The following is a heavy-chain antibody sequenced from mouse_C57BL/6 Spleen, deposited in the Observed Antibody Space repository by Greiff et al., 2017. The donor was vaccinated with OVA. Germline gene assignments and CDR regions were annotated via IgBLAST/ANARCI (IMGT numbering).Heavy chain of an antibody. Sequence: QVQLQQPGAELVKPGASVKLSCKASGYTFTSYWMHWVKQRPGQGLEWIGMIHPNSGSTNYNEKFKSKATLTVDKSSSTAYMQLSSLTSEDSAVYYCARTPIYYCPYFDYWGQGTTLTVSS. CDR1: GYTFTSYW. CDR2: IHPNSGST. V-gene: IGHV1-64*01. J-gene: IGHJ2*01. D-gene: IGHD2-1*01. CDR3: ARTPIYYCPYFDY.